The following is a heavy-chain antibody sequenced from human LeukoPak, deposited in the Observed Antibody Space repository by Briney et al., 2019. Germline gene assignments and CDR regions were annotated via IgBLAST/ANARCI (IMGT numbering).Heavy chain of an antibody. CDR3: ARHVPDILTGFPYGLVDY. D-gene: IGHD3-9*01. CDR1: GYSFTSYW. V-gene: IGHV5-51*01. J-gene: IGHJ4*02. Sequence: GESLKIPCKGSGYSFTSYWIGWVRQMPGKGLEWMGIIYPGDSGTRYSPSFQGQVTISADKSISTAYLQWSSLKASDTAMYYCARHVPDILTGFPYGLVDYWGQGTLVTVSS. CDR2: IYPGDSGT.